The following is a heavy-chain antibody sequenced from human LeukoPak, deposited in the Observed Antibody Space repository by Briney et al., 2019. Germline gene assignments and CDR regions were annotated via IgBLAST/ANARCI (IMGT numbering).Heavy chain of an antibody. Sequence: ASVKVSCKASGGTFSSYAISWVRQAPGQGLEWMGGIIPIFGTANYAQKFQGRVTITTDESTSTVYMDLSSLRSDDTAVYYCARAIFSGSSPNDAFDIWGQGTMVTVSS. CDR2: IIPIFGTA. CDR3: ARAIFSGSSPNDAFDI. J-gene: IGHJ3*02. D-gene: IGHD3-3*01. CDR1: GGTFSSYA. V-gene: IGHV1-69*05.